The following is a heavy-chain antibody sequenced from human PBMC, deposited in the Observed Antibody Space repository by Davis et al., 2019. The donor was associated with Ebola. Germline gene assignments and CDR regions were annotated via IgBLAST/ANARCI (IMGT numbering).Heavy chain of an antibody. CDR2: INAGNGNT. D-gene: IGHD2-21*01. J-gene: IGHJ4*02. V-gene: IGHV1-3*01. Sequence: ASVKVSCKASGYTFTSYAMHWVRQAPGQRLEWMGWINAGNGNTKYSQKFQGRVTMTRNTSISTAYMELSSLRSEDTAVYYCARVRARLLLSIDYWGQGTLVTVSS. CDR1: GYTFTSYA. CDR3: ARVRARLLLSIDY.